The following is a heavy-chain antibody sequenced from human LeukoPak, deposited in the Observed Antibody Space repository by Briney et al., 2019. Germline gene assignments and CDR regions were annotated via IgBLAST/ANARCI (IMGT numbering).Heavy chain of an antibody. CDR3: ARDTSYNYGAHAMDV. Sequence: AGGSLRLSCAASGFTFDNYAMRWVRQAPGRGLGWGLGISGSGVNTYYADSVKGRFTISRDNSKNTLYLQSNSLRGEDTAIYYCARDTSYNYGAHAMDVWGQGTTVTVSS. CDR2: ISGSGVNT. CDR1: GFTFDNYA. J-gene: IGHJ6*02. D-gene: IGHD4/OR15-4a*01. V-gene: IGHV3-23*01.